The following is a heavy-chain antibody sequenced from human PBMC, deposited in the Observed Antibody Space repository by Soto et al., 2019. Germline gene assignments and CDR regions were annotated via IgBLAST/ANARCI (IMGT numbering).Heavy chain of an antibody. CDR1: GGMFNNYA. CDR2: IIPTFGKS. CDR3: ATDSVDLLPLHS. D-gene: IGHD1-26*01. V-gene: IGHV1-69*12. J-gene: IGHJ4*02. Sequence: QVQLVQSGAEVRKPGSSAKVSCKASGGMFNNYAFSWVRQAPGQGLEWMGGIIPTFGKSHHAQRFQDRVAITADESTSTVYMELGSLTSEDTAVYYCATDSVDLLPLHSWGQGTLVTVSS.